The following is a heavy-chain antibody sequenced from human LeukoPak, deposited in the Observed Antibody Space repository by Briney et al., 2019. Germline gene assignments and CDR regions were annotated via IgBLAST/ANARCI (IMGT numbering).Heavy chain of an antibody. V-gene: IGHV1-46*01. CDR3: ARDQGSGNYYFDDY. CDR2: INPSDGST. D-gene: IGHD1-26*01. Sequence: ASVKVSCKASGYTFTRYYMHWVRQAPGQGLEWMGIINPSDGSTSYAQKFQGRVTLTRDTSTSTVYMELSSPRSEDTAVYYCARDQGSGNYYFDDYWGQGTLVTVSS. CDR1: GYTFTRYY. J-gene: IGHJ4*02.